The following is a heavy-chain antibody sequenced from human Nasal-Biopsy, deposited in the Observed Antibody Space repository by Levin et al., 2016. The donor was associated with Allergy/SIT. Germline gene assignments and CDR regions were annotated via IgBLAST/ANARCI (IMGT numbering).Heavy chain of an antibody. CDR3: ARVGGSCRSSACGPAYYYYYMDV. J-gene: IGHJ6*03. D-gene: IGHD2-15*01. Sequence: GESLKISCAASGFTFNAFHMHWVRQAPGKGLEWVAHISASSSAVYYAESVKGRFTISRHDDKNSLFLQMHSLRAEDTALYYCARVGGSCRSSACGPAYYYYYMDVWGKGTTVTVSS. V-gene: IGHV3-48*01. CDR1: GFTFNAFH. CDR2: ISASSSAV.